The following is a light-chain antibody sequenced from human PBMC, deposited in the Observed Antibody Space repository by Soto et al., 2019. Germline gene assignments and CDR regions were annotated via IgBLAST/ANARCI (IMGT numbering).Light chain of an antibody. CDR1: QSVSNNY. Sequence: EIVLTQSPGTLSLSPGERAALSCRASQSVSNNYLAWYQQKPGQAPRLLIYGAPSRATGIPDRFSGSGSGTDFTLTISRLEPEDFAVYYCQHSWTFGQGTKVEIK. V-gene: IGKV3-20*01. J-gene: IGKJ1*01. CDR3: QHSWT. CDR2: GAP.